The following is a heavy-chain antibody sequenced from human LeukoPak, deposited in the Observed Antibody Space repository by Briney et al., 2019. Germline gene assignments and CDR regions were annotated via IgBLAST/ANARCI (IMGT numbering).Heavy chain of an antibody. V-gene: IGHV1-18*04. CDR3: ERNSWARAVDPDY. J-gene: IGHJ4*02. Sequence: GASVKVSCKTSGFKFTNYGFSRVRQAPGQGLEWMGWISAYNGNTNYAQKFRDRVTMTTDTTTAHMEFRSLTSDDTAFYDCERNSWARAVDPDYWGQGTLVTVSS. CDR2: ISAYNGNT. D-gene: IGHD1-26*01. CDR1: GFKFTNYG.